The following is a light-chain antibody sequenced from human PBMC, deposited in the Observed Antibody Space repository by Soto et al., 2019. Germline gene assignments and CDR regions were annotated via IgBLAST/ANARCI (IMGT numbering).Light chain of an antibody. J-gene: IGLJ1*01. CDR3: TSYTSSSTYV. V-gene: IGLV2-14*01. CDR2: DVT. Sequence: QSALTQPASVSGSPGQSITVSCTGTSSDVGGYDYVSWYQQHPGNAPKLLISDVTNRPSGVSNRFSCSKSGNTASLTISGLQTEDEADYYCTSYTSSSTYVFGTGTKLTVL. CDR1: SSDVGGYDY.